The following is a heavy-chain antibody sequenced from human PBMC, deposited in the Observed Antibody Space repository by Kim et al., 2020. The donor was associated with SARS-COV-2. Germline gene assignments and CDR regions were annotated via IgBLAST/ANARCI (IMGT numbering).Heavy chain of an antibody. CDR1: GFTFGDYA. V-gene: IGHV3-9*01. CDR3: ARGTGYKYQLLSDWFDP. Sequence: GGSLRLSCAASGFTFGDYAMHWVRQAPGKGLEWVSGIIWNSGNIGYEDSVNGRFTISRDNAKNSRYLQMNSLRAEDTALYYCARGTGYKYQLLSDWFDPWGQGTLVTVSS. CDR2: IIWNSGNI. J-gene: IGHJ5*02. D-gene: IGHD2-2*01.